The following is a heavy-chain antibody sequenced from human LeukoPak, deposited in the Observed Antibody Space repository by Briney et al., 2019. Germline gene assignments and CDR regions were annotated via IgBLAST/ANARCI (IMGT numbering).Heavy chain of an antibody. V-gene: IGHV1-69*05. CDR2: IIPIFGTA. D-gene: IGHD2-2*02. Sequence: GASVKVSCKASGGTFSSYAISWVRQAPGQGLEWMGGIIPIFGTANYAQKFQGRVTITTDESTSTAYMELSSLSSEDTAVYYCARADIVVVPAAIRHYYYYYMDVWGKGTTVTVSS. CDR3: ARADIVVVPAAIRHYYYYYMDV. CDR1: GGTFSSYA. J-gene: IGHJ6*03.